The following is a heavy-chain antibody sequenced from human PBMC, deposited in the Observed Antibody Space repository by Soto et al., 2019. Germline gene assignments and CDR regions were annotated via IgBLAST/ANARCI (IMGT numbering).Heavy chain of an antibody. D-gene: IGHD3-16*01. CDR1: GGSISSNSYY. V-gene: IGHV4-39*01. CDR2: MYYSGAT. CDR3: ARHAAYDSVWGKSDGSDY. J-gene: IGHJ4*02. Sequence: ETLSLTCTVSGGSISSNSYYWDWIRQPPGKGLEWIGSMYYSGATYHNPSLQSRVTISVDTSKNQFSLHLSSVTAADTAVYYCARHAAYDSVWGKSDGSDYWGQGTLVTSPQ.